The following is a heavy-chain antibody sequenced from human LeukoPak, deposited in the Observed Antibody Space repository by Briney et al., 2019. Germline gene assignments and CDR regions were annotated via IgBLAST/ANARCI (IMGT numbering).Heavy chain of an antibody. J-gene: IGHJ6*02. CDR2: IYYSGST. D-gene: IGHD3-3*01. CDR1: GGSISSSSYY. Sequence: SETLSLTCTVSGGSISSSSYYWGWIRQPPGKGLEWIGSIYYSGSTYYNPSLKSRVTISVDTSKNQFSLKLNSVTAADTAVYYCARLSPPDFWSGYYTNYGMDVWGQGTTVTVSS. CDR3: ARLSPPDFWSGYYTNYGMDV. V-gene: IGHV4-39*01.